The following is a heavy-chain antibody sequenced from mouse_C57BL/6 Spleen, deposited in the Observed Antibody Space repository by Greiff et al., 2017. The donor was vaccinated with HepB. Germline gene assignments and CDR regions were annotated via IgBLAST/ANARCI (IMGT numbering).Heavy chain of an antibody. CDR2: INPNNGGT. Sequence: EVKLMESGPELVKPGASVKISCKASGYTFTDYYMNWVKQSHGKSLEWIGDINPNNGGTSYNQKFKGKATLTVDKSSSTAYMELRSLTSEDSAVYYCARWAYDYDWRWGQGTLVTVSA. CDR3: ARWAYDYDWR. CDR1: GYTFTDYY. V-gene: IGHV1-26*01. D-gene: IGHD2-4*01. J-gene: IGHJ3*02.